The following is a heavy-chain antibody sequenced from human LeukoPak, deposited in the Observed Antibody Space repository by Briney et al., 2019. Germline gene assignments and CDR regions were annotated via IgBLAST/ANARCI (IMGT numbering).Heavy chain of an antibody. CDR1: GGSISSSSYY. CDR3: ARAPRRGGGWYSRPWDY. D-gene: IGHD6-19*01. V-gene: IGHV4-39*07. Sequence: PSETLSLTCTVSGGSISSSSYYWGWIRQPPGKGLEWIGSIYYSGSTYYNPSLKSRVTISVDTSKNQFSLKLSSVTAADTAVYYCARAPRRGGGWYSRPWDYWGQGTLVTVSS. CDR2: IYYSGST. J-gene: IGHJ4*02.